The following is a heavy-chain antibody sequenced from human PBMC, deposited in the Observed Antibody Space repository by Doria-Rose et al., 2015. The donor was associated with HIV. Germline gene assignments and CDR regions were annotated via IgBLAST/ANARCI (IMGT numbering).Heavy chain of an antibody. CDR1: GVSLSSPGMG. V-gene: IGHV2-26*01. CDR3: ARIKSSRWYHKYYFDF. D-gene: IGHD6-13*01. J-gene: IGHJ4*02. Sequence: QVTLKESGPVLVKPTETLTLTCTVSGVSLSSPGMGVSWIRQPPGKALEWLANIFSDDARSYKSSLKSRLTISSDTSKGQVVLTMTDMDPVDTATYYCARIKSSRWYHKYYFDFWGQGTLVIVSA. CDR2: IFSDDAR.